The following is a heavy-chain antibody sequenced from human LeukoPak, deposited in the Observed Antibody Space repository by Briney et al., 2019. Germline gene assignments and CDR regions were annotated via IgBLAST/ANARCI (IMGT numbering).Heavy chain of an antibody. CDR1: GYTFTGYY. CDR3: ARDQELDSEYSSPYWYFDL. J-gene: IGHJ2*01. Sequence: ASVKVSCKASGYTFTGYYMHWVRQALGQGLEWMGTIIPILGIANYAQKFQGRVTITADKSTSTAYMELSSLRSEDTAVYYCARDQELDSEYSSPYWYFDLWGRGTLVTVSS. V-gene: IGHV1-69*04. CDR2: IIPILGIA. D-gene: IGHD6-6*01.